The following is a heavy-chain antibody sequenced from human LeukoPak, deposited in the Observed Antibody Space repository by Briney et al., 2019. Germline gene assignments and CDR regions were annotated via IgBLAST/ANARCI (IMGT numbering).Heavy chain of an antibody. CDR3: ARGYGDSGDY. D-gene: IGHD4-17*01. J-gene: IGHJ4*02. Sequence: GASVKVSCKASGYTFTSYDIDWVRQATGQGLEWMGWMNPNSGNTGYAQKLQGRVTMTTDTSTSTAYMELRSLRSDDTAVYYCARGYGDSGDYWGQGTLVTVSS. CDR2: MNPNSGNT. CDR1: GYTFTSYD. V-gene: IGHV1-8*02.